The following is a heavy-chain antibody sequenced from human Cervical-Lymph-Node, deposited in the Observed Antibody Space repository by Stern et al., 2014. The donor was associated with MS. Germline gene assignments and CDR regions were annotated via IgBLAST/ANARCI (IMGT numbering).Heavy chain of an antibody. V-gene: IGHV3-9*01. CDR3: ARDMETSYFFYGMDV. D-gene: IGHD3-3*01. CDR1: GFTFEDYA. J-gene: IGHJ6*02. Sequence: VQLVESGGGLLQPGGSLRLSCAASGFTFEDYALHWVRQAPGKGLEWVSGINWNSGTIGYADSVRGRFTISRDNAKNSLYLQVSSLRAEDTALYYCARDMETSYFFYGMDVWGQGTMVTVSS. CDR2: INWNSGTI.